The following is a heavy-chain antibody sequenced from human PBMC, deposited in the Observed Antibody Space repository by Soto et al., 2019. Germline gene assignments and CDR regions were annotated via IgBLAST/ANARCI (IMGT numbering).Heavy chain of an antibody. CDR2: IYHSGST. CDR3: ARFGWAEGDTEVDP. Sequence: QLQLQESGSGLVKPSQTLSLTCAVSGGSISSGGYSWSWIRQPPGKGLEWIGYIYHSGSTYYNPSLKSRVTISVDRSKNQFSLKLSSVTAADTAVYYCARFGWAEGDTEVDPWGQGTLVTVSS. CDR1: GGSISSGGYS. J-gene: IGHJ5*02. V-gene: IGHV4-30-2*01. D-gene: IGHD3-16*01.